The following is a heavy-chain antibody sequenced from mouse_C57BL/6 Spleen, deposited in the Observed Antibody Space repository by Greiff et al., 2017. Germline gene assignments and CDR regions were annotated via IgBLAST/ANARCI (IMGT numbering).Heavy chain of an antibody. Sequence: EVQVVESGGDLVKPGGSLKLSCAASGFTFSSYGMSWVRQTPDKRLEWVATISSGGSYTYYPDSVKGRFTISRDNAKNTLYLQMSSLKSEDTAMYYCARHEGRATSFAYWGQGTLVTVSA. J-gene: IGHJ3*01. CDR3: ARHEGRATSFAY. D-gene: IGHD3-1*01. CDR1: GFTFSSYG. V-gene: IGHV5-6*01. CDR2: ISSGGSYT.